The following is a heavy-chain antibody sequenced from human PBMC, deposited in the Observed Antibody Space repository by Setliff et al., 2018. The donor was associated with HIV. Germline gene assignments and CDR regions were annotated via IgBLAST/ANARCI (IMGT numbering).Heavy chain of an antibody. D-gene: IGHD2-15*01. J-gene: IGHJ3*02. V-gene: IGHV1-69-2*01. CDR1: GYTFTDYY. CDR2: VDPKNGGT. CDR3: ARHCNAGTCYFYI. Sequence: ASVKVSCKASGYTFTDYYMHWVQQAPGKGLEWMGRVDPKNGGTIYAEKLRGRVTIIADTSTDTAYMELSSLRSEDTAVYYCARHCNAGTCYFYIWGQGTMVTVSS.